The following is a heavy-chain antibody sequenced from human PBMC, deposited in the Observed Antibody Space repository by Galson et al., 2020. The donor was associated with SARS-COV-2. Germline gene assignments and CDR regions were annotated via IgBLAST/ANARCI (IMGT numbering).Heavy chain of an antibody. V-gene: IGHV3-53*05. CDR2: IFHTGST. CDR3: VRDDGVAPYDY. Sequence: METGGSLRLSCAASGFSVSRRYMSWVRQAPGRGLEWVSVIFHTGSTMYADSVRGRFTISRGTSKNMVYFQMNSLRAEDTAVYYCVRDDGVAPYDYWGQGTLVTVAS. D-gene: IGHD3-3*01. J-gene: IGHJ4*02. CDR1: GFSVSRRY.